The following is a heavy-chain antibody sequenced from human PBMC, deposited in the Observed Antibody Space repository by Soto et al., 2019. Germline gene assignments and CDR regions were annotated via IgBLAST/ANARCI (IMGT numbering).Heavy chain of an antibody. CDR3: ARQEYSVSSRDY. CDR1: GYTFTTYG. V-gene: IGHV1-18*01. J-gene: IGHJ4*02. Sequence: QVQLVQSEAEVKKPGASVKVSCKASGYTFTTYGISWVRQAPGQGLEWMGWISTYNDNTNYAQNLQGRVTMTTDTSTSTAYMELKSLRSDDTAVYYCARQEYSVSSRDYWGQGTLVTVSS. CDR2: ISTYNDNT. D-gene: IGHD6-6*01.